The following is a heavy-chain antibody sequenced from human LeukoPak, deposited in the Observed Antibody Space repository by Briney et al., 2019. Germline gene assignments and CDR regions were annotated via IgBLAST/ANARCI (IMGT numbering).Heavy chain of an antibody. CDR3: ARGKWYFDL. J-gene: IGHJ2*01. CDR2: IYHSGST. Sequence: PSQTLFLTPAVSCGSLSSGGYSRGWIRPPPGKGLEWIGYIYHSGSTYYNPSLKSRVTISVDRSKNQFSLKLSSVTAADTAVYYCARGKWYFDLWGRGTLVTVSS. V-gene: IGHV4-30-2*01. CDR1: CGSLSSGGYS.